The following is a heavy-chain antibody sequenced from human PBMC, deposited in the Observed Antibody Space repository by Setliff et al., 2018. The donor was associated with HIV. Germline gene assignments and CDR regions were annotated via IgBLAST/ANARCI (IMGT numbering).Heavy chain of an antibody. J-gene: IGHJ4*02. CDR3: ARDYSGWYYFDC. CDR1: GGSISSYY. V-gene: IGHV4-59*12. Sequence: SETLSLTCTVSGGSISSYYWSWIRQPPGKGLEWIGYIYYSGSTNYNPSLKSRVTMSVDTSKNQFSLKLGSVTAADTAVYYCARDYSGWYYFDCWGQGTLVTVSS. D-gene: IGHD6-19*01. CDR2: IYYSGST.